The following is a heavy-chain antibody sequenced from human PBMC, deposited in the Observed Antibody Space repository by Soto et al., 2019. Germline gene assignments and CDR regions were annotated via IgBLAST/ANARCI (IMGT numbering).Heavy chain of an antibody. Sequence: GGSLRLSCAASGFTFSSYGMHWVRQAPGKGLEWVAVIWYDGSNKYYADSVKGRFTISRDNPKNTLYLQMNSLRAEDTAVYYCARGAIVVVPAAIPGRDAFDIWGQGTMVTVSS. CDR1: GFTFSSYG. CDR3: ARGAIVVVPAAIPGRDAFDI. D-gene: IGHD2-2*01. V-gene: IGHV3-33*01. J-gene: IGHJ3*02. CDR2: IWYDGSNK.